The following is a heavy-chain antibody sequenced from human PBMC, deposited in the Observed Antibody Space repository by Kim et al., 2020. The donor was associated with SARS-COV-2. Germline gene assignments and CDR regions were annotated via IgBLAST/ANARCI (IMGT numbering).Heavy chain of an antibody. J-gene: IGHJ6*02. V-gene: IGHV4-59*01. Sequence: SETLSLTCTASGGSISSYYWRWIRQPPGKGLEWIGYIYYSGSTNYNPSLKSRVTISVDPSKNQFSLKLSSVTAADTAVYYCARGGVGYSYVTYYYYGMDVWGQGTTVTVSS. CDR1: GGSISSYY. CDR2: IYYSGST. D-gene: IGHD5-18*01. CDR3: ARGGVGYSYVTYYYYGMDV.